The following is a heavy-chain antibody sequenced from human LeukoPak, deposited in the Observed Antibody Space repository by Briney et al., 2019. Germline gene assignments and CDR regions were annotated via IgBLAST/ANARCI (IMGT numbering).Heavy chain of an antibody. CDR3: ASGITVVRGDY. Sequence: GGPLRLSCAACGLTFSSYAMHWLRPAPGKAVEWGAVISYDGSNKSYTDSVKGRFSISRDKSKNTMYLRMNSLRAEGTAVYFCASGITVVRGDYWGQGTLVTVSS. V-gene: IGHV3-30*04. J-gene: IGHJ4*02. CDR2: ISYDGSNK. CDR1: GLTFSSYA. D-gene: IGHD3-10*01.